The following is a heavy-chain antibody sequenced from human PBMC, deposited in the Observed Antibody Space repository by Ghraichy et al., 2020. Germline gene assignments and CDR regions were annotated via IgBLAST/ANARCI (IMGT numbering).Heavy chain of an antibody. CDR1: GFTVSSNY. V-gene: IGHV3-53*01. CDR2: IYSGGST. D-gene: IGHD4-17*01. CDR3: ARGDYGDFGWFDP. J-gene: IGHJ5*02. Sequence: GESLNISCAASGFTVSSNYRSWVRQAPGKGLEWVSVIYSGGSTYYADSVKGRFTISRDNSKNTLYLQMNSLRAEDTAVYYCARGDYGDFGWFDPWGQGTLVTVSS.